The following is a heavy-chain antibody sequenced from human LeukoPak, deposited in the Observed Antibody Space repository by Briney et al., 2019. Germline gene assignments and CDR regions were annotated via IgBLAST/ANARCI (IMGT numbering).Heavy chain of an antibody. V-gene: IGHV4-59*08. D-gene: IGHD6-13*01. CDR1: GGSISSHY. J-gene: IGHJ4*02. CDR2: IYYSGST. CDR3: ARSIAAASIDY. Sequence: SETLSLTCTVSGGSISSHYWSWIRQPPGKGREWIGYIYYSGSTNYNPSLKSGVTISADTSKDQFSLKVSSVTAADTAVYYLARSIAAASIDYWGQGTLVTVSS.